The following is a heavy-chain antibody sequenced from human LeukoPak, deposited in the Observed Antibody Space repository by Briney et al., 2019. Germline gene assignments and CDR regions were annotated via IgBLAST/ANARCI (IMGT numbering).Heavy chain of an antibody. J-gene: IGHJ4*02. CDR1: GGSIRSSYYY. CDR2: IYDSGST. V-gene: IGHV4-39*07. Sequence: PSEALSLTCTVSGGSIRSSYYYWGWIRQPPGKGLEWIGSIYDSGSTYYNPSLKSRVTISVDTSKNQFSLKLSSVTAADTAVYYCARGLTEYSYGQYYFDYWGQGTLVTVSS. D-gene: IGHD5-18*01. CDR3: ARGLTEYSYGQYYFDY.